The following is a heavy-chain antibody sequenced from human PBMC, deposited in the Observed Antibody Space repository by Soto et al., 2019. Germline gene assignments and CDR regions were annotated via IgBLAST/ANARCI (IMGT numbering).Heavy chain of an antibody. CDR3: ARVPYSSSWSFFDY. D-gene: IGHD6-13*01. CDR2: IYYSGST. V-gene: IGHV4-59*01. J-gene: IGHJ4*02. Sequence: QVQLQESGPGLVKPSETLSLTCTVSGGSISSYYWSWIRQPPGKGLEWIGYIYYSGSTNYNPSLKSRVTISVDTSKNQFSLKLSSVTAADTAVYYCARVPYSSSWSFFDYWGQGTLVTVSS. CDR1: GGSISSYY.